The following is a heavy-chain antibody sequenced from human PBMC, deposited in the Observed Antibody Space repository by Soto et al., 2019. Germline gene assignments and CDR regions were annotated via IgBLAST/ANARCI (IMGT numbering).Heavy chain of an antibody. CDR1: GFTFSSYW. D-gene: IGHD6-19*01. Sequence: EVQLVESGGGLVQPGGSLRLSCAASGFTFSSYWMSWVRQAPGKGLEWVANIKQDGSEKYYVDSVKGRFTISRDNAKNSLYLQMNSLRAEDTAVYYCARDAYSSGWLYYFDYWGQGTLVTVSS. CDR2: IKQDGSEK. CDR3: ARDAYSSGWLYYFDY. V-gene: IGHV3-7*03. J-gene: IGHJ4*02.